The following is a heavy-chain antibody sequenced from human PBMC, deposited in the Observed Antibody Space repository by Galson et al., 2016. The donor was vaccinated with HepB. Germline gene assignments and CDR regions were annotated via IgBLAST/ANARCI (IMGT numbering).Heavy chain of an antibody. CDR2: ISHDGSER. Sequence: SLRLSCAASGFTFSSHGMHWVRQAPGKGLEWVAVISHDGSERYYAESVRGRFTASRDNSKNIIYLQMDSLTTEDTGVYFCAKDHPPLVLGGLNYLDPWAQGVLVSVSS. CDR1: GFTFSSHG. D-gene: IGHD2-15*01. V-gene: IGHV3-30*18. J-gene: IGHJ5*02. CDR3: AKDHPPLVLGGLNYLDP.